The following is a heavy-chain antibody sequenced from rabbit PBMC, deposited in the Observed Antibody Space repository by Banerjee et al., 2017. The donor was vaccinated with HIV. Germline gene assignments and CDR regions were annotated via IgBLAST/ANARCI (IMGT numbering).Heavy chain of an antibody. Sequence: QSLEESGGDLVKPGASLTLTCTASGFSLSSSYYMCWVRQAPGKGLECIACIYAGSSGSTYYASWAKGRFTISKTSSTTVTLQMTSLTAADTATYFCARDTGSSFSSYGMDLWGPGTLVTVS. D-gene: IGHD8-1*01. CDR2: IYAGSSGST. J-gene: IGHJ6*01. CDR3: ARDTGSSFSSYGMDL. V-gene: IGHV1S40*01. CDR1: GFSLSSSYY.